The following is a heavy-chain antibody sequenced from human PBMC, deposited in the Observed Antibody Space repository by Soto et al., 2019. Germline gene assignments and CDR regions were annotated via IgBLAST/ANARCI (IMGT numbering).Heavy chain of an antibody. Sequence: GGSLRLSCAASGFTFSSYGMHWVRQAPGKGLEWVAVISYDGSNKYYADSVKGRFTISRDNSKNTLYLQMNSLRAEDTAVYYCAKATVTTRRDYYYYYMDVWGKGTTVTVSS. CDR1: GFTFSSYG. J-gene: IGHJ6*03. D-gene: IGHD4-4*01. V-gene: IGHV3-30*18. CDR2: ISYDGSNK. CDR3: AKATVTTRRDYYYYYMDV.